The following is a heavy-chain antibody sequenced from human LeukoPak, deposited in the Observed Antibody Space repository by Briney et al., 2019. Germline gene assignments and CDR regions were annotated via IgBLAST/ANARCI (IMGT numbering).Heavy chain of an antibody. D-gene: IGHD3-3*01. J-gene: IGHJ4*02. CDR2: INHSGST. CDR3: ARGQGFWSGYYPYYFDY. Sequence: KPSETLSLTCAVYGGSFSGYYWSWIRQPPGKGLEWIGEINHSGSTNYNPSLKSRVTISVDTSKNQFSLKLSSVTAADTAVYYCARGQGFWSGYYPYYFDYWGQGTLVTVSS. V-gene: IGHV4-34*01. CDR1: GGSFSGYY.